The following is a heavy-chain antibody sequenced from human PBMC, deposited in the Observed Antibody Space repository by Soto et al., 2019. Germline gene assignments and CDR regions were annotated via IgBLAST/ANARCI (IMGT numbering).Heavy chain of an antibody. CDR1: GFTFSNFA. CDR2: ISHDGDNQ. J-gene: IGHJ3*01. V-gene: IGHV3-30*03. CDR3: ARRIPVPGPYGAFDL. D-gene: IGHD6-13*01. Sequence: QVQLVESGGGVVQPGRSLRVSCVASGFTFSNFAMYWVRQAPGKGLEWVALISHDGDNQYYADSLKGRFTVSRDNSKSTLYLQMTSPRPDDTAIYYCARRIPVPGPYGAFDLWGQGTMVTVSS.